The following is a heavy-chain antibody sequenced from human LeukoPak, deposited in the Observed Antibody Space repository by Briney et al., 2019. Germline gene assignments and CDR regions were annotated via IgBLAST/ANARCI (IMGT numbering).Heavy chain of an antibody. CDR2: IYYSGTT. D-gene: IGHD6-13*01. V-gene: IGHV4-61*01. Sequence: SETLSLTCTVSGGSVSRTSDYWDWIRQPPGKGLEWIGYIYYSGTTNYNPSLKSRVTISVDTSKNQFSLKLSSVTAADTAVYYCARGVYIAAAQYAYWGQGTLVTVSS. CDR1: GGSVSRTSDY. J-gene: IGHJ4*02. CDR3: ARGVYIAAAQYAY.